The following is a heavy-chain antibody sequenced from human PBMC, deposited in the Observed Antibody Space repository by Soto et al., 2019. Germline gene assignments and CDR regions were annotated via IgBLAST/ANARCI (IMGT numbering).Heavy chain of an antibody. Sequence: GALRVFSEASGFTFSSYAMSWVRQAPGKGLEWVSAISGSGGSTYYADSVKGRFTISRDNSKNTLYLQMNSLRAEDTAVYYCAKQYYDILTGGENWFDPWGQGTLVTVYS. D-gene: IGHD3-9*01. CDR2: ISGSGGST. CDR3: AKQYYDILTGGENWFDP. CDR1: GFTFSSYA. J-gene: IGHJ5*02. V-gene: IGHV3-23*01.